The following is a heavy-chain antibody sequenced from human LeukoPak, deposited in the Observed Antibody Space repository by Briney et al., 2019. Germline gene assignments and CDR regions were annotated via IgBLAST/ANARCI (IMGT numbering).Heavy chain of an antibody. CDR3: ARVSSAGGHDAFDI. Sequence: PVKVSCKASGGTFSSYAISWVRQAPGQGLEWMGGIIPIFGTANYAQKFQGRVTITTDESTSTAYMELSSLRSEDTAVYYCARVSSAGGHDAFDIWGQGTMVTVSS. V-gene: IGHV1-69*05. D-gene: IGHD6-25*01. CDR1: GGTFSSYA. CDR2: IIPIFGTA. J-gene: IGHJ3*02.